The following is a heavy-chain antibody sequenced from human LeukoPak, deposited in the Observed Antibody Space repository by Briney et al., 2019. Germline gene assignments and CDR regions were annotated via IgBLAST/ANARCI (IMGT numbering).Heavy chain of an antibody. CDR2: IYYSGST. D-gene: IGHD3-22*01. Sequence: SETLSLTCTVSGGSISSSSYYWGWIRQPPGKGLEWIGSIYYSGSTYYNPSLKSRVTISVDTSKNQFSLKLSSVTAADTAVYYCASYYYDSSGYGYFDYWGQGTLVTVSS. V-gene: IGHV4-39*01. CDR3: ASYYYDSSGYGYFDY. CDR1: GGSISSSSYY. J-gene: IGHJ4*02.